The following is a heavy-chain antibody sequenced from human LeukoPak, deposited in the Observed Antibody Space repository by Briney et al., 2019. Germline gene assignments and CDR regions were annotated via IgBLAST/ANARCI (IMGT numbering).Heavy chain of an antibody. V-gene: IGHV5-51*01. CDR2: IYPGDSDT. Sequence: GESLKISCKGSGYSFTNYWIGWVRQMPGKGLEWMGIIYPGDSDTRYSPSFQDQVTISADKSISTAYLQWSSLKASDTAMYYCARQRFTMRAYAGNWFDPWGQGTLVTVSS. CDR1: GYSFTNYW. CDR3: ARQRFTMRAYAGNWFDP. D-gene: IGHD3-10*01. J-gene: IGHJ5*02.